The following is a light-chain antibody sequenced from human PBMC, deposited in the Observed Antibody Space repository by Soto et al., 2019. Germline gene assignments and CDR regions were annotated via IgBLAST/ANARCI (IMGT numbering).Light chain of an antibody. Sequence: EIVLTQSPATLSLSPGERATLSCRASQSVSSYLAWYQLKPGQAPRLLIYDASNRATRIPARFSGSGSGTDFTLTISSLEPEDFAVYYCQQRSNWPPWTFGQGTKVEIK. J-gene: IGKJ1*01. CDR3: QQRSNWPPWT. CDR1: QSVSSY. V-gene: IGKV3-11*01. CDR2: DAS.